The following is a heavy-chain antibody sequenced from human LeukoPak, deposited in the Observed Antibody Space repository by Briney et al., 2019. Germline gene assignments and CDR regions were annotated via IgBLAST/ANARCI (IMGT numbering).Heavy chain of an antibody. CDR2: IWYDGSNK. J-gene: IGHJ5*02. V-gene: IGHV3-33*08. D-gene: IGHD6-19*01. Sequence: PGGSLRLSCAASGFTFSDHYMDWVRQAPGKGLEWVAVIWYDGSNKYYADSVKGRFTISRDNSKNTLYLQMNSLRAEDTAVYYCARDRVLDSSGWYGGISFDPWGQGTLVTVSS. CDR1: GFTFSDHY. CDR3: ARDRVLDSSGWYGGISFDP.